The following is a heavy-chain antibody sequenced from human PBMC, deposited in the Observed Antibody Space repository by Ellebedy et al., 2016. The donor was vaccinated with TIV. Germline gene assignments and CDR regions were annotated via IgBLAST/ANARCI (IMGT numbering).Heavy chain of an antibody. Sequence: SVKVSCXASGGTFSSYAISWVRQAPGQGLEWMGRIIPILGIANYAQKFQGRVTITADKSTSTAYMELSSLRSEDTAVYYCARLYGDYGGDYFDYWGQGTLVTVSS. CDR3: ARLYGDYGGDYFDY. V-gene: IGHV1-69*04. D-gene: IGHD4-17*01. CDR2: IIPILGIA. J-gene: IGHJ4*02. CDR1: GGTFSSYA.